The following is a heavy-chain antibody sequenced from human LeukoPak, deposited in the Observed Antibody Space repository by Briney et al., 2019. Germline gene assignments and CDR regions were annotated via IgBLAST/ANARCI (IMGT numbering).Heavy chain of an antibody. D-gene: IGHD3-10*01. Sequence: PGGSLRLSCAASGFIVSTNYMSWVRQAPGKGLEGVSVIYSGGSTKYADSVKGRFTISRDISKNTLYLQMNNLRAEDTAVYYCASFYYNSGYGAFDIWGQGTVVTVSS. J-gene: IGHJ3*02. CDR1: GFIVSTNY. CDR3: ASFYYNSGYGAFDI. CDR2: IYSGGST. V-gene: IGHV3-53*01.